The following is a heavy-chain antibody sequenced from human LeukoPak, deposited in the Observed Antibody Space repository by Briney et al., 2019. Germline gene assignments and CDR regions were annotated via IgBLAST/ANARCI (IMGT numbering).Heavy chain of an antibody. CDR2: IIPIPGIA. Sequence: GASVKVSCKASGGTFSSYTISWVRQAPGQGLEWMGRIIPIPGIANYAQKFQGRVTITADKSTSTAYMELSSLRSEDTAVYYCARVLHCSSTSCYHNWFDPWGQGTLVTVSS. J-gene: IGHJ5*02. CDR3: ARVLHCSSTSCYHNWFDP. CDR1: GGTFSSYT. V-gene: IGHV1-69*02. D-gene: IGHD2-2*01.